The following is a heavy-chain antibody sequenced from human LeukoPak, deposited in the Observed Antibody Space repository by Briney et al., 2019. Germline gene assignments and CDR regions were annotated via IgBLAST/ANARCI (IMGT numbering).Heavy chain of an antibody. J-gene: IGHJ4*02. CDR3: ARHAIGAAAGNFDY. D-gene: IGHD6-13*01. V-gene: IGHV4-31*03. Sequence: SQTLSLTCTVSGGSISSGGYYWSWIRQHPGKGLEWIGYIYYSGSTNYNPSLKSRVTISVDTSKNQFSLKLSSVTAADTAVYYCARHAIGAAAGNFDYWGQGTLVTVSS. CDR2: IYYSGST. CDR1: GGSISSGGYY.